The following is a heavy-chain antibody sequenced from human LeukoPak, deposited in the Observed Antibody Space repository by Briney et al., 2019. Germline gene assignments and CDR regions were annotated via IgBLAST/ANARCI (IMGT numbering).Heavy chain of an antibody. Sequence: SETLSLTCTVSGGSISSGDYYWSWIRQPPGTGLGWIGYIYYSGSTYYNPSLKSRVTISVDTSKNQFSLKLSSVTAADTAVYYCAREGLYGSGKIDYWGQGTLVTVSS. J-gene: IGHJ4*02. V-gene: IGHV4-30-4*01. CDR1: GGSISSGDYY. CDR2: IYYSGST. D-gene: IGHD3-10*01. CDR3: AREGLYGSGKIDY.